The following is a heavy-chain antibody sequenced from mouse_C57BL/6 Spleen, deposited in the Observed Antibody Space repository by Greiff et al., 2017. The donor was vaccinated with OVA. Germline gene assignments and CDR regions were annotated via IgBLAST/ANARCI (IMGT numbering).Heavy chain of an antibody. CDR1: GFNIKDDY. Sequence: EVQLQQSGAELVRPGASVKLSCTASGFNIKDDYMHWVKQRPEQGLEWIGWIDPENGDTEYASKFQGKATITADTSSNTAYLQLSSLTSEDTAVYYCTTIMVTTDYWGQGTTLTVSS. V-gene: IGHV14-4*01. CDR2: IDPENGDT. J-gene: IGHJ2*01. D-gene: IGHD2-2*01. CDR3: TTIMVTTDY.